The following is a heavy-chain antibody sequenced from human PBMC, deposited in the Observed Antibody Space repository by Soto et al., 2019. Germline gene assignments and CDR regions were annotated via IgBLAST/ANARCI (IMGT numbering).Heavy chain of an antibody. V-gene: IGHV4-61*01. CDR2: IYYSGST. J-gene: IGHJ4*02. CDR1: GGSVSSGSYY. D-gene: IGHD3-10*01. CDR3: ARGPEGVGY. Sequence: PSETLSLTCTVSGGSVSSGSYYWSWIRQPPGKGLEWIGYIYYSGSTNYNPSLKSRVTISVDTSKNQFSLKLSSVTAADTAVYYCARGPEGVGYWGQGTLVTVSS.